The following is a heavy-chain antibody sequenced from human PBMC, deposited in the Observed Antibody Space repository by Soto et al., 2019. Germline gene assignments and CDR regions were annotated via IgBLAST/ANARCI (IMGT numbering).Heavy chain of an antibody. V-gene: IGHV3-74*01. CDR2: INSDGSST. D-gene: IGHD2-2*02. Sequence: GGSLRLSCAASGFTLSRYWMHWVRQAPGKGLVWVSRINSDGSSTNYADSVKGRFIISRDNAKNTLYLQMDSLRAEDTAVYYCARAGGQYCTTTSCYTFFDYWGQGILVTVS. CDR3: ARAGGQYCTTTSCYTFFDY. J-gene: IGHJ4*02. CDR1: GFTLSRYW.